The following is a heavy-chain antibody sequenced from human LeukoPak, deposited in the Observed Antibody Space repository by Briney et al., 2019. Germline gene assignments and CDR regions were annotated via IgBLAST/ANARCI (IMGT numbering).Heavy chain of an antibody. D-gene: IGHD6-6*01. CDR3: AGYCSSEDY. J-gene: IGHJ4*02. Sequence: ETLSLTCTVSGGSISSSSYYWGWIRQAPGKGLEWVSAISSGSTYIYYADSVKGRFTISRDDAKNSLSLQMNSLRTEDTAVYFCAGYCSSEDYWGQGTLVTVSS. CDR1: GGSISSSS. V-gene: IGHV3-21*01. CDR2: ISSGSTYI.